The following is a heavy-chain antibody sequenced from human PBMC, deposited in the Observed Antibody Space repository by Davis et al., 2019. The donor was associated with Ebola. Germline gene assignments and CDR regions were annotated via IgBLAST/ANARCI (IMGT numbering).Heavy chain of an antibody. CDR2: IYHSGST. Sequence: GSLRLSCTVSGGSISSSNWWRWVRQPPGKGLEWIGEIYHSGSTNYNPSLKSRVTISVDKSKNQFSLKLSSVTAADTAVDYCARDGQQNGMDVRGQGATFAVSS. CDR3: ARDGQQNGMDV. CDR1: GGSISSSNW. V-gene: IGHV4-4*02. J-gene: IGHJ6*02.